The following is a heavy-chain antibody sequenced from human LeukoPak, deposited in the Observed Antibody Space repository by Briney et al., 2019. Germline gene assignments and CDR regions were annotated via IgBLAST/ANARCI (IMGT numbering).Heavy chain of an antibody. CDR1: GFTFSSYV. CDR2: ISTTGGTT. D-gene: IGHD1-26*01. J-gene: IGHJ3*02. CDR3: LKGWERRFDAFDI. V-gene: IGHV3-64D*08. Sequence: GGSLRLSCSASGFTFSSYVMHWVRQAPGKGLEYLSAISTTGGTTYYADSVKGRFTITRDDSKNTLYLQMNVLRAEDTAVYYCLKGWERRFDAFDIWGQGTMVTVSS.